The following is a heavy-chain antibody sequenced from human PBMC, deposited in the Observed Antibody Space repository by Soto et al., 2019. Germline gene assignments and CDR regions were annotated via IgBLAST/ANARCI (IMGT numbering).Heavy chain of an antibody. CDR1: GYTFTDYD. J-gene: IGHJ5*01. V-gene: IGHV1-8*01. D-gene: IGHD2-2*01. Sequence: ASVTVSCKASGYTFTDYDINGVRQAPGQGLEWMGWVSPNSGNTVYAQKFQDRVPMTRDTSITTAYMELSDLRFEDTAMYYCARGRFYSETSTWFAFWGQGTPVTVSS. CDR2: VSPNSGNT. CDR3: ARGRFYSETSTWFAF.